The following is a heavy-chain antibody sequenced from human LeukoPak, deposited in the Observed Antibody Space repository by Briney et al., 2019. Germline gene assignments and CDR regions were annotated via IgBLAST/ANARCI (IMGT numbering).Heavy chain of an antibody. V-gene: IGHV1-2*02. J-gene: IGHJ6*03. D-gene: IGHD2-2*01. CDR2: INPNSGGT. CDR1: GYTFTGYY. CDR3: ARALVDYYYYMDV. Sequence: GASVKVSCKASGYTFTGYYMHWVRQAPGQGLEWMGWINPNSGGTNHAQKFQGRVTMTRDTSISTAYMELSRLRSDDTAVYYCARALVDYYYYMDVWGKGTTVTISS.